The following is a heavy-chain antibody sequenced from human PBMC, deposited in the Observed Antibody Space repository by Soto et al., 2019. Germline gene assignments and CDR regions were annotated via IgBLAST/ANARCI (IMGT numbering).Heavy chain of an antibody. CDR1: GYTFTGYY. CDR2: INPNSGDT. J-gene: IGHJ3*01. D-gene: IGHD3-22*01. Sequence: ASVKVSCKACGYTFTGYYMHWVRQAPGQGLEWMGWINPNSGDTNYAQKFQGWVTMTRDTSISTAYMELSRLRSDDTAVYYCASSRRYYYDSSGLDAFDVWGQGTMVTVSS. CDR3: ASSRRYYYDSSGLDAFDV. V-gene: IGHV1-2*04.